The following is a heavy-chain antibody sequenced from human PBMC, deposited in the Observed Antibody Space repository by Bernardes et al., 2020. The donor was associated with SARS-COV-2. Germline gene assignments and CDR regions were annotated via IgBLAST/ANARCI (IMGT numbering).Heavy chain of an antibody. V-gene: IGHV4-30-4*01. CDR1: GVSISSGDYY. J-gene: IGHJ4*02. Sequence: SETLSLTCTVSGVSISSGDYYWSWNRQPPGKGLEWTGYIYYSGSTYYHPSLKSRVTISKDTSKNQFSLKLSSVTAADTAVYYCARTVGGVLGEWVYLGQGTLVTVSS. D-gene: IGHD3-16*01. CDR2: IYYSGST. CDR3: ARTVGGVLGEWVY.